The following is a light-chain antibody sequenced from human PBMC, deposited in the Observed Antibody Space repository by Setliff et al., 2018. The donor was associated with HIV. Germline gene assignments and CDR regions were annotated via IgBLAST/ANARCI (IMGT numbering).Light chain of an antibody. Sequence: QSVLTQPASVSGSPGQSIAISCTGTSSDVGGSNHVSWYQQHPGKAPRLIIYDVTNRPSGVSDRFSGSKSGNTASLIISGLQAEDDADYYCCSHTRTLNPFAFGTGTKVTVL. CDR3: CSHTRTLNPFA. J-gene: IGLJ1*01. CDR1: SSDVGGSNH. CDR2: DVT. V-gene: IGLV2-14*03.